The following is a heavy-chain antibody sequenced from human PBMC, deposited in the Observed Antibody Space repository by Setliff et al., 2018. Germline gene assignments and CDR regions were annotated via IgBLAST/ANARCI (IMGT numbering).Heavy chain of an antibody. CDR1: GDSIARSGYY. V-gene: IGHV4-39*07. D-gene: IGHD1-20*01. CDR2: MYHDGPS. J-gene: IGHJ4*02. Sequence: PSETLSLTCSVSGDSIARSGYYWGWVRQSPGKGLEWIGNMYHDGPSVHYNPSLKSRATMSVDKSKNQFSLKLSSVTAADTAVYYCARGGERYYSASWGQGTLVTVSS. CDR3: ARGGERYYSAS.